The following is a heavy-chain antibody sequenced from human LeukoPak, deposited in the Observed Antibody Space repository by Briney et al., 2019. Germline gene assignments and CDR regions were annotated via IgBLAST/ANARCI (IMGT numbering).Heavy chain of an antibody. D-gene: IGHD3-16*01. V-gene: IGHV4-59*01. Sequence: ASETLSLTCTVSGGSISSYYWTWIRQSPGKGLEWIGYIYYNGSTNFNPSLKGRVTLSVDTSKNQFSLNLRSVTAADTAVYNCARDGAHWGLGLPDYWGQGALVAVSS. CDR3: ARDGAHWGLGLPDY. CDR1: GGSISSYY. CDR2: IYYNGST. J-gene: IGHJ4*02.